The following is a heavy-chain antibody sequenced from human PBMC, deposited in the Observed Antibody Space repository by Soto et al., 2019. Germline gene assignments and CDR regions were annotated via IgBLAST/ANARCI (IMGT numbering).Heavy chain of an antibody. Sequence: QVQLVESGGGVVQPGGSLRLSCAVSGFTFSGYSMHWVRQAPGKGLEWVAVIWGEGSNEYYADSVKGRFTISRDTSKNTLYLQMSSLRADDRAFYYCVSDFGDYKFDYWGQGPLVTVSS. CDR3: VSDFGDYKFDY. V-gene: IGHV3-33*01. CDR2: IWGEGSNE. J-gene: IGHJ4*02. CDR1: GFTFSGYS. D-gene: IGHD4-17*01.